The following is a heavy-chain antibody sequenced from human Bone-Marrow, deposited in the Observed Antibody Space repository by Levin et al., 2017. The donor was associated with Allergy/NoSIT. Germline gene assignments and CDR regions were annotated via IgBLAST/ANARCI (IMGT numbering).Heavy chain of an antibody. CDR2: IGTAADS. J-gene: IGHJ4*02. D-gene: IGHD2-2*01. V-gene: IGHV3-13*04. CDR1: GFTFSSYD. Sequence: GGSLRLSCAASGFTFSSYDMHWVRQATGRGLEWVSAIGTAADSYYSGSVKGRFTVSRDNAKNSFYLQMNSLRAGDTAVYFCARVALPRYCTSTSCSDSGYYFDYWGQGTLVTVSS. CDR3: ARVALPRYCTSTSCSDSGYYFDY.